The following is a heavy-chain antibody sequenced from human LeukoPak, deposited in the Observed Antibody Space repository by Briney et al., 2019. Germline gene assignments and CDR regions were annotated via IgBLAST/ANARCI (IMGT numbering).Heavy chain of an antibody. V-gene: IGHV3-33*06. D-gene: IGHD6-13*01. J-gene: IGHJ4*02. CDR2: IWYDGGNK. Sequence: PGGSLRLSCAASGFTFSSYGMHWVRQAPGKGLEWVAIIWYDGGNKYYADSVKGRFTISRDNSKNTLYLQMNSLRAEDTAVYYCAKAWSGYSSRSPTGYWGQGTLVTVSS. CDR3: AKAWSGYSSRSPTGY. CDR1: GFTFSSYG.